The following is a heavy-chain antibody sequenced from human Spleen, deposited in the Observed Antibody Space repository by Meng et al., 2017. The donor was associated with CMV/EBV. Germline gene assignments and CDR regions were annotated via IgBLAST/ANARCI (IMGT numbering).Heavy chain of an antibody. CDR1: GFTFGGSA. Sequence: GESLKISCAASGFTFGGSAMHWVRQASGKGLEWVGRIRSKANSYATAYAASVKGRFTISRDDSKNTAYLQMNSLKTEDTAVYYCTSLVVGATTFDYWGQGTLVTVSS. CDR3: TSLVVGATTFDY. D-gene: IGHD1-26*01. CDR2: IRSKANSYAT. J-gene: IGHJ4*02. V-gene: IGHV3-73*01.